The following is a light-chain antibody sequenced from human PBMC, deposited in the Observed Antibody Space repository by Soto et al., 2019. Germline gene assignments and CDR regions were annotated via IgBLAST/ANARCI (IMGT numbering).Light chain of an antibody. CDR2: GAS. CDR1: QSVSSN. V-gene: IGKV3-15*01. Sequence: EIVLTQSPATLSVSPGERATLSCRASQSVSSNLAWYQQKPGQAPRLVIYGASTRATGIPARFSGSGSGTEFTLTISSLQSEDFAVYYCQHDNKLPLTFGGGAKVEIK. CDR3: QHDNKLPLT. J-gene: IGKJ4*01.